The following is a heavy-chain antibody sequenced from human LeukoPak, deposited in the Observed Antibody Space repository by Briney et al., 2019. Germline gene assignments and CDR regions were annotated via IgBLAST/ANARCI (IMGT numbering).Heavy chain of an antibody. J-gene: IGHJ4*02. V-gene: IGHV4-59*01. CDR3: ARVGSSGWYFLDY. CDR2: IYYSGST. D-gene: IGHD6-19*01. CDR1: GDSISSYY. Sequence: SVTLPLTCTVSGDSISSYYWSWIRQPPGKGLEWIGYIYYSGSTNYNPSLKSRVTISVDTSKNQFSLKLSSVTAADTAVYYCARVGSSGWYFLDYWGQGTLVTVSS.